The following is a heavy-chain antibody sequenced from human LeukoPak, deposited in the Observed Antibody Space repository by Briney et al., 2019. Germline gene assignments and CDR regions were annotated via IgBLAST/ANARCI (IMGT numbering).Heavy chain of an antibody. J-gene: IGHJ3*02. V-gene: IGHV1-2*02. CDR2: MNPDSGGT. D-gene: IGHD7-27*01. CDR3: ARELGINAFDI. Sequence: ASVTVSCKASGYTFTVNHLYWVRQAPGQGLEFLGWMNPDSGGTNYAQRFQGRVTMTRDTSINTAYMELISLTSDDTAVYFCARELGINAFDIWGQGTMVTVSS. CDR1: GYTFTVNH.